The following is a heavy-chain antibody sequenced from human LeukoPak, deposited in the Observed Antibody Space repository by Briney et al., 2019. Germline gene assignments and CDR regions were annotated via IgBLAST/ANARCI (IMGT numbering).Heavy chain of an antibody. V-gene: IGHV4-38-2*02. J-gene: IGHJ4*02. Sequence: NPSETLSLTCAVSGYSISSGYYWGWIRQPPGKGLEWIGSIYHSGSTYYNPSLKSRVTISVDTSKNQFSLKLSSVTAADTAVYYYARDQLLSYYFDYWDQGTLVTVSS. CDR1: GYSISSGYY. D-gene: IGHD2-2*01. CDR3: ARDQLLSYYFDY. CDR2: IYHSGST.